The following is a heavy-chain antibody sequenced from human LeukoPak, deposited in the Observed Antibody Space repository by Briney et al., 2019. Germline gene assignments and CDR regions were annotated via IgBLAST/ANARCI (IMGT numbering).Heavy chain of an antibody. D-gene: IGHD3-3*01. Sequence: GGSLRLSCAASGFTFSSYWMHWVRQAPGKGLEWVSSISSSSSYIYYADSVKGRFTISRDNAKNSLYLQMNSLRAEDTAVYYCARDDGRRWGYYDFWSGYYTPVYWGQGTLVTVSS. CDR1: GFTFSSYW. V-gene: IGHV3-21*01. CDR2: ISSSSSYI. J-gene: IGHJ4*02. CDR3: ARDDGRRWGYYDFWSGYYTPVY.